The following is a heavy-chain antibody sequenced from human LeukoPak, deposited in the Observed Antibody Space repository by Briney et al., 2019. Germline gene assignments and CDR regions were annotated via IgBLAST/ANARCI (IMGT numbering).Heavy chain of an antibody. V-gene: IGHV4-34*01. J-gene: IGHJ6*02. CDR3: ATAVGTGTTEFGMDV. CDR1: GGSFSGYY. D-gene: IGHD1-7*01. Sequence: SETLSLTCAVYGGSFSGYYWSWVRQPPGKGLEWIGEIYHSGDTNYYPSLKSRVTISVDKSKNQFSLKLNSVTAADTALYYCATAVGTGTTEFGMDVWGQGTTVTVSS. CDR2: IYHSGDT.